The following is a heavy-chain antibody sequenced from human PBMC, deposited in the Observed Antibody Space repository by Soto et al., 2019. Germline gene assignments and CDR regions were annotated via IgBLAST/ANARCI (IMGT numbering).Heavy chain of an antibody. D-gene: IGHD4-17*01. CDR2: ISFDGSNE. J-gene: IGHJ6*02. Sequence: LSLTCAVSGDSISSGYYWAWFRQPPGKGLEWVAIISFDGSNEHYADSVQGRFTISRDNSENTLYLQMNSLRADDTAVYYCARPAATVIFYSGMDVWGQGTTVNV. V-gene: IGHV3-30*19. CDR1: GDSISSGYY. CDR3: ARPAATVIFYSGMDV.